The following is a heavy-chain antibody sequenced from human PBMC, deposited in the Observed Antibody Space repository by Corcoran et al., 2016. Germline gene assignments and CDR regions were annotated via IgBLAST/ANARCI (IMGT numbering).Heavy chain of an antibody. J-gene: IGHJ5*02. CDR2: IYYNGNT. CDR3: ARDQGGYSYGYWFDP. D-gene: IGHD5-18*01. Sequence: QVQLQESGPGLVKPSQTLSLTCTVSGGSINSGSYYWSWIRQHPGKGLEWIGYIYYNGNTYYNPSLKSRVTISVDTSKNQFSLKLSSVTAADPAVYYWARDQGGYSYGYWFDPWGQGTLVTVSS. CDR1: GGSINSGSYY. V-gene: IGHV4-31*03.